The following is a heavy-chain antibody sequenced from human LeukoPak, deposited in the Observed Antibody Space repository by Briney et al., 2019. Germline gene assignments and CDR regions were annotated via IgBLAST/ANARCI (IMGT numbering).Heavy chain of an antibody. CDR3: ARQGWFGELFRFTGWFDP. CDR1: GGSFSGYY. D-gene: IGHD3-10*01. CDR2: INHSGST. Sequence: SETLSLTCAVYGGSFSGYYWSWIRQPPGKGLEWIGEINHSGSTNYNPSLKSRVTISVDTSKNQFSLKLSSVTAADTAVYYCARQGWFGELFRFTGWFDPWGQGTLVTVSS. J-gene: IGHJ5*02. V-gene: IGHV4-34*01.